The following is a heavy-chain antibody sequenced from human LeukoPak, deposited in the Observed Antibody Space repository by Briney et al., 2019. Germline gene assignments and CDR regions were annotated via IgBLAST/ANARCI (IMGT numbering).Heavy chain of an antibody. J-gene: IGHJ5*02. D-gene: IGHD3-22*01. CDR3: ARGRSDRITMIVVAVFDP. Sequence: ASVKVSCKASGYTFTGYYMHWVRQAPGQGLEWMGWINPNSGGTNYAQKFQGRVTMTRDTSISTAYMEPSRLRSDDTAVYYCARGRSDRITMIVVAVFDPWGQGTLVTVSS. CDR1: GYTFTGYY. V-gene: IGHV1-2*02. CDR2: INPNSGGT.